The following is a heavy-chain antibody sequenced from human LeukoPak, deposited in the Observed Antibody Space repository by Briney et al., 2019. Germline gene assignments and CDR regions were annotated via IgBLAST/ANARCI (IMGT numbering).Heavy chain of an antibody. Sequence: SETLSLTCTVSVGSISSSSYYWGWIRQPPGKGLEWIGSIYYSGSTYYNPSLKSRVTISVDTSKNQFSLKLSSVTAADTAVYYCARSAFNPFYFDTSGTQPIDSWGQGTLVIVSS. V-gene: IGHV4-39*07. D-gene: IGHD3-22*01. J-gene: IGHJ4*02. CDR2: IYYSGST. CDR3: ARSAFNPFYFDTSGTQPIDS. CDR1: VGSISSSSYY.